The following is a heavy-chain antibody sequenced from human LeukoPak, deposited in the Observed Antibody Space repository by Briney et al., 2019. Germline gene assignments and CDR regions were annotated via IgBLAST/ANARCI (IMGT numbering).Heavy chain of an antibody. CDR1: GGSFSGYY. Sequence: SGTLSLTCAVYGGSFSGYYWSWIRQPPGKGLEWIGEINHSGSTNYNPSLKSRVTISVDTSKNQFSLKLSSVTAADTAVYYCARRRSGSYLSWFDPWGQGTLVTVSS. D-gene: IGHD1-26*01. J-gene: IGHJ5*02. CDR3: ARRRSGSYLSWFDP. CDR2: INHSGST. V-gene: IGHV4-34*01.